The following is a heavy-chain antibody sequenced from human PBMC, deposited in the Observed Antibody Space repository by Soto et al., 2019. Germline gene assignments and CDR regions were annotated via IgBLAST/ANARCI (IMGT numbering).Heavy chain of an antibody. CDR1: GFSFSGYW. J-gene: IGHJ4*02. CDR3: ARGGAYIYGPQYD. V-gene: IGHV3-74*01. CDR2: INGDGSST. Sequence: EVQLVESGGGLVQPGGSLRLSCSTSGFSFSGYWIHWVRQAPGKGLVWVSHINGDGSSTNYADSVKGRFTISRDYAKNTLYLQMNSLRVEDTAVYYCARGGAYIYGPQYDWGQGTLVTVSS. D-gene: IGHD5-18*01.